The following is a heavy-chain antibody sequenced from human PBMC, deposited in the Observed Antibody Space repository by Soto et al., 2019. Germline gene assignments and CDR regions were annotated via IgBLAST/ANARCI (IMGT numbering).Heavy chain of an antibody. D-gene: IGHD6-19*01. CDR2: ISNYNGNT. J-gene: IGHJ4*02. V-gene: IGHV1-18*03. Sequence: ASVKVSCKASGYAFDNYGISWVRQAPGQGPEWMGWISNYNGNTNYAQNFLGRFTISRDNSKNTLYLQMGSLRAEDMAVYYCARVGIAVAGGPFEYWGQGTLVTVSS. CDR3: ARVGIAVAGGPFEY. CDR1: GYAFDNYG.